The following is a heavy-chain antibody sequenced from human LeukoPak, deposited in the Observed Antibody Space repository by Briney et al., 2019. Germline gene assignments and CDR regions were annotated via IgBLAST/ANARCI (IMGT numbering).Heavy chain of an antibody. CDR2: IYPGDSDT. CDR3: ARTGYSSGWYRKHYYYGMDV. V-gene: IGHV5-51*01. J-gene: IGHJ6*02. D-gene: IGHD6-19*01. CDR1: GYSFTSYW. Sequence: GESLKISCKGSGYSFTSYWIGWVRQMPGKGLEWMGIIYPGDSDTRYSPSFQGQVTISADKSISTAYLQWSSLKASDTAMYYCARTGYSSGWYRKHYYYGMDVWGQGTRSPSP.